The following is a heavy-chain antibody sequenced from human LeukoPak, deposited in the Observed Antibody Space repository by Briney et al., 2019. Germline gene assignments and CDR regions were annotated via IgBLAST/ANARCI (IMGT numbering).Heavy chain of an antibody. CDR2: INAGNANT. D-gene: IGHD3-22*01. CDR3: AREAFFSDGSGYSPNFDY. J-gene: IGHJ4*02. Sequence: ASVKVSCKPSGYTFTTYAIHWLRQAPGQRLGWMGRINAGNANTKYSQEFQGRVTITRDTSATTAYMELSSLRSEDMAVYYCAREAFFSDGSGYSPNFDYWGQGTLVTVSS. CDR1: GYTFTTYA. V-gene: IGHV1-3*03.